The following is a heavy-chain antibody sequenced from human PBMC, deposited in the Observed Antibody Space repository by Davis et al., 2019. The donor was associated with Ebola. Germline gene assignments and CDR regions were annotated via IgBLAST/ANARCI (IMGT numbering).Heavy chain of an antibody. V-gene: IGHV3-30*02. D-gene: IGHD6-13*01. Sequence: GESLKISCAASGFTFSSYGMHWVRQAPGKGLEWVAFVRSHGSDDHYADSVKGRFTISRDNSKNTLYLQMNSLRAEDTAVYYCARGPSTGNSFSYWGQGTLVTVSS. CDR3: ARGPSTGNSFSY. CDR1: GFTFSSYG. J-gene: IGHJ4*02. CDR2: VRSHGSDD.